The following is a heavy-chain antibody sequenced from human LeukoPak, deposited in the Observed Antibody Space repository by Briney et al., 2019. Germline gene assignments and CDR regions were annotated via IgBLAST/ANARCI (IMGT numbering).Heavy chain of an antibody. CDR1: GFTFSSYS. J-gene: IGHJ4*02. V-gene: IGHV3-21*01. D-gene: IGHD3-22*01. Sequence: VGSLRLSCAASGFTFSSYSMNWVRQAPGKGLEWVSSISSSRRYIYYADSVKGRFNTSRDNAKNSLYLQMNSLRAEDTAVYYCARDGYYDSSNDFDYWGQGTLVTVSS. CDR2: ISSSRRYI. CDR3: ARDGYYDSSNDFDY.